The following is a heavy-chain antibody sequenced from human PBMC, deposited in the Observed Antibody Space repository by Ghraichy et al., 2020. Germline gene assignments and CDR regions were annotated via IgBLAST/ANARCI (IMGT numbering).Heavy chain of an antibody. J-gene: IGHJ6*02. D-gene: IGHD3-10*01. Sequence: GGSLRLSCAASGFTFSSYGMHWVRQAPGKGLEWVAVISYDGSNKYYADSVKGRFTISRDNSKNTLYLQMNSLRAEDTAVYYCAKDVTFGELLYSGDGMDVWGQGTTVTVSS. V-gene: IGHV3-30*18. CDR3: AKDVTFGELLYSGDGMDV. CDR1: GFTFSSYG. CDR2: ISYDGSNK.